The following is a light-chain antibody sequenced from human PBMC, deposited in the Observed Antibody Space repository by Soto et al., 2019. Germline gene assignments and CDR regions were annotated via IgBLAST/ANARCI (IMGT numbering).Light chain of an antibody. CDR3: QSYDTTIPAI. CDR2: EDT. V-gene: IGLV6-57*03. CDR1: SGSIASNY. Sequence: NFMLTQPLSVSGSPGETVILSCTRSSGSIASNYVQWYQQRPGSAPTTVIFEDTRRPSGVPDRFSGSIDTSSNSASLTISGLETDDEADYYCQSYDTTIPAIFGGGTKVTVL. J-gene: IGLJ2*01.